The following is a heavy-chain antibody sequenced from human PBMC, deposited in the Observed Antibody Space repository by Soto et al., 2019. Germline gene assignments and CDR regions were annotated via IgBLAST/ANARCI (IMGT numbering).Heavy chain of an antibody. D-gene: IGHD1-26*01. J-gene: IGHJ4*02. CDR3: AKAQAWEQLFDF. V-gene: IGHV4-31*03. CDR2: IYYSGST. CDR1: GGSISSGGYY. Sequence: PSETLSLTCTVSGGSISSGGYYWSWIRQHPGKGLEWTGNIYYSGSTFYNPSLKSRVTMSIDTSKNHFSLKLSSVTAADTAVYYCAKAQAWEQLFDFWGQGTLVTVSS.